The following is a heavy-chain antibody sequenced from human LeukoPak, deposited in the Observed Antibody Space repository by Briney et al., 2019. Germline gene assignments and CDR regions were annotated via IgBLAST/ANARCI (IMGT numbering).Heavy chain of an antibody. V-gene: IGHV3-21*04. CDR3: ARGGCSGGSCYSDY. Sequence: GGSLRLSCAASGFTFSGYAMNWVRQAPGKGLEWVSSITGSTSYIYYADSLKGRFTISRDNAKNSLYLQMNSLRAEDTALYYCARGGCSGGSCYSDYWGQGTLVTVSS. J-gene: IGHJ4*02. CDR2: ITGSTSYI. CDR1: GFTFSGYA. D-gene: IGHD2-15*01.